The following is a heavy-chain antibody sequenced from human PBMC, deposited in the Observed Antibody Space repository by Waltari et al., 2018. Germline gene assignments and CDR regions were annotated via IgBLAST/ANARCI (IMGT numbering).Heavy chain of an antibody. CDR1: GFTFSSYN. J-gene: IGHJ4*02. Sequence: EVQLVESGGGVVKPGGSLRLSCAASGFTFSSYNMNLVRQAPGKGLEWVSIISYSSSYIYYADSVKGRFTVSRDNAKSSLYLQMNSLRAEDTAVYYCARDHEYGGKADYWGQGTLVTISS. CDR2: ISYSSSYI. D-gene: IGHD4-17*01. CDR3: ARDHEYGGKADY. V-gene: IGHV3-21*01.